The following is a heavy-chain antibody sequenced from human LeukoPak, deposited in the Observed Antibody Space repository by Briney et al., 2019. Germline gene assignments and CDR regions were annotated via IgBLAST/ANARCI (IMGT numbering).Heavy chain of an antibody. Sequence: PSETLSLTCTVSGGSISSGGYYWSWIRQPPGKGLEWIGYIYHSGSIYYNPSLKSRATISVDRSKNQFSLKLSSVTAADTAVYYCARDTRVPSYYYMDVWGKGTTVTVSS. CDR3: ARDTRVPSYYYMDV. J-gene: IGHJ6*03. CDR1: GGSISSGGYY. V-gene: IGHV4-30-2*01. D-gene: IGHD1-26*01. CDR2: IYHSGSI.